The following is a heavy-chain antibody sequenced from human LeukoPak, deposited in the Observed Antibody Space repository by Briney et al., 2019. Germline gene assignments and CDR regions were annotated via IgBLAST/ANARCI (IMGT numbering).Heavy chain of an antibody. Sequence: TSEALSLTCTVSGGSINSSSYYWGWIRQPTGKGLEWIGSIYYSGSTYYNPSLKSRVTISVDTSKNQFSLKLSSVTAADTAVYYCASPPPYYYDSSRTFDYWGQGTLVTVSS. D-gene: IGHD3-22*01. CDR2: IYYSGST. V-gene: IGHV4-39*01. CDR3: ASPPPYYYDSSRTFDY. J-gene: IGHJ4*02. CDR1: GGSINSSSYY.